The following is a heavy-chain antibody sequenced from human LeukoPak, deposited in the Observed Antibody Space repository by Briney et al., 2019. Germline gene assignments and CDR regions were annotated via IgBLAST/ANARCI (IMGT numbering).Heavy chain of an antibody. D-gene: IGHD3-10*01. CDR2: ISWNSGGI. Sequence: GRSLRLSCAASGFTFDDYAMHWVRQAPGKGLEWVSGISWNSGGIGYADSVKGRFTISRDNAKNSLYLQMNSLRAEDTALYYCAKDMSYGSGSYPFDYWGQGTLVTVSS. J-gene: IGHJ4*02. CDR1: GFTFDDYA. V-gene: IGHV3-9*01. CDR3: AKDMSYGSGSYPFDY.